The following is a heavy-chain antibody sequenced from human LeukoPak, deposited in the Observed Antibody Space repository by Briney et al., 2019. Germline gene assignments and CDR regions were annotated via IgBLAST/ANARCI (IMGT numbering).Heavy chain of an antibody. D-gene: IGHD4-17*01. CDR3: AKSRSYGDYGGVSHY. V-gene: IGHV3-7*03. CDR1: GFTFSSYW. J-gene: IGHJ4*02. Sequence: GGSLRLSCAASGFTFSSYWMSWVRQAPGKGLEWVANIKQDGSEKYYVDSVKGRFTISRDNSKNTLYLQMNSLRAEDTAVYYCAKSRSYGDYGGVSHYWGQGTLVTVSS. CDR2: IKQDGSEK.